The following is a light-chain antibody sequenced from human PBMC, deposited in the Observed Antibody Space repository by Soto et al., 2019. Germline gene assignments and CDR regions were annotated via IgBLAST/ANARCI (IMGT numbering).Light chain of an antibody. CDR2: EVS. CDR3: SSYAGSNNLRV. V-gene: IGLV2-8*01. Sequence: QSVLTQPPSASGSPGQSVTISCTGTSSDVGGYNYVSWYQQHPGKALKLMIYEVSKRPSGVPARFSGSKSGNTASLTVSGLQAEDEADYYCSSYAGSNNLRVFGTGTKVTVL. J-gene: IGLJ1*01. CDR1: SSDVGGYNY.